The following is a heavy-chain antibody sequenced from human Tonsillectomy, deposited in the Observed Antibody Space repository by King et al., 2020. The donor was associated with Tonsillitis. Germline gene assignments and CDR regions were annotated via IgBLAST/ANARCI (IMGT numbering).Heavy chain of an antibody. J-gene: IGHJ4*02. Sequence: GQLVQSGGGLVQPGRSLRLSCPASGFTFGDYTMSWFRQAPAKGLEWVGFIRSKAYGGTTEYAASVKGRFTISRDDSKSIAYLQMNSLKTEDTAVYYCTRVVDTAMGHIDYWGQGTLVTVSS. CDR3: TRVVDTAMGHIDY. D-gene: IGHD5-18*01. CDR1: GFTFGDYT. CDR2: IRSKAYGGTT. V-gene: IGHV3-49*03.